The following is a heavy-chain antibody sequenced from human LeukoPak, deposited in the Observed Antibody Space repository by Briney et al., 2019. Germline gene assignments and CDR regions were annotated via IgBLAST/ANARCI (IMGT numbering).Heavy chain of an antibody. V-gene: IGHV4-39*02. D-gene: IGHD3-16*01. Sequence: MPSETLSFTCTVSGGSISSSSYYWGWIRQPPGKGLEWIGSISYSGSTYYNPSLRTRVIISVDTSKNQFSLKLSSVTAADTAVYYCARDPAQGDYYYYGMDVWGQGTTVTVSS. CDR3: ARDPAQGDYYYYGMDV. J-gene: IGHJ6*02. CDR1: GGSISSSSYY. CDR2: ISYSGST.